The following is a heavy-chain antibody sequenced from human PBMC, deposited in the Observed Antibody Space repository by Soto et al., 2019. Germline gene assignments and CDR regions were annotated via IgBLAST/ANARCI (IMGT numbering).Heavy chain of an antibody. CDR3: ARLEGLATISYYFDF. V-gene: IGHV4-39*01. D-gene: IGHD3-9*01. Sequence: QLQLQESGPGLVKPSETLSLTCSVSDDSINSDKYYWGWIRQPPGKGLEWIGSIYSRGNAYYNPSLQTRGTISLDKSRSQFSLKLNSVTAADSAVYFCARLEGLATISYYFDFWGPGALVTVSS. CDR1: DDSINSDKYY. J-gene: IGHJ4*02. CDR2: IYSRGNA.